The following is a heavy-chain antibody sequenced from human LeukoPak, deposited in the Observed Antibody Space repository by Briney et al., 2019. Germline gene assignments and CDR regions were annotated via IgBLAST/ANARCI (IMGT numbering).Heavy chain of an antibody. D-gene: IGHD2-2*01. V-gene: IGHV3-20*04. J-gene: IGHJ5*02. CDR2: INWNGGST. CDR1: GFTFDDYG. CDR3: ARVQLGGGWFDP. Sequence: PGGSLRLSCAASGFTFDDYGMSWVRQAPGMGLEWVSGINWNGGSTGYADSVKGRFTISRDNAKNSLYLQMNGLRAEDTALYYCARVQLGGGWFDPWGQGTLVTVSS.